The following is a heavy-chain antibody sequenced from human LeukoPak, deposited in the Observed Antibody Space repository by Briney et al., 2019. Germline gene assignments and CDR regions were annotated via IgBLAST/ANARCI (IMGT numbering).Heavy chain of an antibody. J-gene: IGHJ5*02. D-gene: IGHD3-22*01. V-gene: IGHV3-30-3*01. CDR2: ISFDGTNK. CDR3: ARDNSDNDSGGHYWWFDP. Sequence: GGSLRLSCAASGFTFSSYAMHWVRQAPGKGLEWVALISFDGTNKNYADSVKGRFNISRDNSKNTLYLQMNSLRAEDTAVYYCARDNSDNDSGGHYWWFDPWGQGTLVTVSS. CDR1: GFTFSSYA.